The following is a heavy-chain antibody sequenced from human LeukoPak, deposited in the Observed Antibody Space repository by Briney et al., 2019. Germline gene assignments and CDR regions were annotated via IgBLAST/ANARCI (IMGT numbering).Heavy chain of an antibody. CDR3: ARDVKGYYYGSGIDF. Sequence: SETLSLTCIVSGYSINSGYYWGWIRQPPGKGLEWIGNIHHSGSTYYNPSLKSRVTISVDTSNNHFSLKLTSVTAAGTAVYYCARDVKGYYYGSGIDFWGQGTLVTVSS. CDR2: IHHSGST. V-gene: IGHV4-38-2*02. CDR1: GYSINSGYY. J-gene: IGHJ4*02. D-gene: IGHD3-10*01.